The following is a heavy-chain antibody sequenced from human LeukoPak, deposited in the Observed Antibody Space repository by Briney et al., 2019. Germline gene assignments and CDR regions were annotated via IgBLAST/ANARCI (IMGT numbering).Heavy chain of an antibody. CDR2: ISSSGGST. CDR1: GFTFSSYG. J-gene: IGHJ5*02. CDR3: AKDRTLWFGELYNWFDP. D-gene: IGHD3-10*01. V-gene: IGHV3-23*01. Sequence: RGTLRLSCAASGFTFSSYGMSWVRQAPGKGLEWVSNISSSGGSTYYADSVKGRFTISRDNSKNTLYLQMNSLRAEDTAVYYCAKDRTLWFGELYNWFDPWGQGTLVTVSS.